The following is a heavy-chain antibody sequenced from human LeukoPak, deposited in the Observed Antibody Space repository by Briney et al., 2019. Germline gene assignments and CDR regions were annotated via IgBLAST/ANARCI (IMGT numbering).Heavy chain of an antibody. CDR3: ARGVKSTSWSKGYFDL. CDR2: IYSSGST. CDR1: GGSISSGGYY. Sequence: PSETLSLTCTVSGGSISSGGYYWSWIRQHPGKGLEWIGYIYSSGSTYDNPSLKSRVTISVDTSKNHFSLKLSSVTAADTAVYYCARGVKSTSWSKGYFDLWGRGTLVTVSS. V-gene: IGHV4-31*03. J-gene: IGHJ2*01. D-gene: IGHD2-2*01.